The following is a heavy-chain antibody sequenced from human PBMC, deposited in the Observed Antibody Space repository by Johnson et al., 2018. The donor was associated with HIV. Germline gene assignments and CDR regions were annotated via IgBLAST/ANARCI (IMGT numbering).Heavy chain of an antibody. V-gene: IGHV3-33*06. CDR1: GFTFSSYG. J-gene: IGHJ3*02. CDR2: IWYDGSNK. CDR3: AKTRLRFLEWYDAFDI. D-gene: IGHD3-3*01. Sequence: QVQLVESGGGVVQPGRSLRLSCAASGFTFSSYGMHWVRQAPGKGLEWVAVIWYDGSNKYYADSVKCRFTISIDNSKNTLYLQMNSLRADDTAVYYCAKTRLRFLEWYDAFDIWGQGTMVTVSS.